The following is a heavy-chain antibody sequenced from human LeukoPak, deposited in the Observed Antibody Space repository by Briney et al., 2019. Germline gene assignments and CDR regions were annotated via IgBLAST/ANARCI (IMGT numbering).Heavy chain of an antibody. CDR3: ASGGPYSGYIY. CDR2: VIYSGST. CDR1: GGSVSSGNYY. Sequence: SETLSLTRTVSGGSVSSGNYYWSWIRQPPGKGLEWIGYVIYSGSTNYNPSLKSRVAISVDTSKNQFSLKVSSVTAADTAVYYCASGGPYSGYIYWGQGTLVTVSS. V-gene: IGHV4-61*01. D-gene: IGHD5-12*01. J-gene: IGHJ4*02.